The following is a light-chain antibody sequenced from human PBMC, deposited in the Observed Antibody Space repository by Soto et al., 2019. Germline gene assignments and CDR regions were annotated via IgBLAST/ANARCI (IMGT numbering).Light chain of an antibody. Sequence: DIQMTQSPSTLSASVRDRVTITCRASQSISSWFAWYQQKPGKAPKLLIYKAASLESGVPSRFSGSGSGTEFTLTISSLQPDDFASYYCQQYNSYWTFGQGTKVVIK. CDR3: QQYNSYWT. J-gene: IGKJ1*01. V-gene: IGKV1-5*03. CDR2: KAA. CDR1: QSISSW.